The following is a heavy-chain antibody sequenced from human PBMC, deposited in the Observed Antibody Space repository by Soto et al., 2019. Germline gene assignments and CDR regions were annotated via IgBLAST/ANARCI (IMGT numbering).Heavy chain of an antibody. J-gene: IGHJ4*02. CDR2: ISGSGGST. D-gene: IGHD3-10*01. CDR1: GFTFSSYA. CDR3: ARHYYGSGSYYVVSYFDY. V-gene: IGHV3-23*01. Sequence: EVQLLDSGGGLVQPGGSLRLSCAASGFTFSSYAMSWVRQAPGKGLEWVAAISGSGGSTYYADSVKGRFTISRDNSKKTLYLQMNSLRAEDTAVYYCARHYYGSGSYYVVSYFDYWGQGTLVTVSS.